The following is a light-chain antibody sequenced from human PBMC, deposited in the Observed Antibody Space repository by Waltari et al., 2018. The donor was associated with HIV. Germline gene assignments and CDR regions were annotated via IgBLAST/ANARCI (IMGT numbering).Light chain of an antibody. J-gene: IGKJ1*01. CDR1: PSVLSSSNNKNY. CDR3: QQYYSTPWT. V-gene: IGKV4-1*01. CDR2: WAS. Sequence: DIVMTQSPDSLAVSLGERATINCNSSPSVLSSSNNKNYLVWYQQKPGQPPKLLIYWASTRESGVPDRFSGSGSGTDFTLTISSLQAEDVAVYYCQQYYSTPWTFGQGTKVEVK.